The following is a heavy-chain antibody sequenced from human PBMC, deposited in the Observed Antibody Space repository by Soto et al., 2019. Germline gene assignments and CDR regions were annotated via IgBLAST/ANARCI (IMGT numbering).Heavy chain of an antibody. J-gene: IGHJ4*02. D-gene: IGHD5-18*01. V-gene: IGHV1-69*13. Sequence: SVKVSCKASGGTFSSYAISWVRQAPGQGLERMGGIIPIFGTANYAQKFQGRVTITADESTSTAYMELSSLRSEDTAVYYCASGGYSYGGGDYWGQGTLVTVSS. CDR3: ASGGYSYGGGDY. CDR2: IIPIFGTA. CDR1: GGTFSSYA.